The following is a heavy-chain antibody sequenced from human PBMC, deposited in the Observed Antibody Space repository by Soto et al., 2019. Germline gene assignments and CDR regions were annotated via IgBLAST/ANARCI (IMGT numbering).Heavy chain of an antibody. V-gene: IGHV3-30-3*01. CDR1: GFTFSSYA. Sequence: PGGSLRLSCAASGFTFSSYAMHWVRQAPGKGLEWVAVISYDGSNKYYADSVKGRFTISRDNAKNSLYLQMNSLRAEDTAVYYCARDTPPVVVTATSSIDYWGQGALVTSPQ. CDR2: ISYDGSNK. D-gene: IGHD2-21*02. CDR3: ARDTPPVVVTATSSIDY. J-gene: IGHJ4*02.